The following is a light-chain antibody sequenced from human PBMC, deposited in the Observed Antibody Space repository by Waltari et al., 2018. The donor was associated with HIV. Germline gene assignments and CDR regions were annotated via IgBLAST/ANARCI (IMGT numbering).Light chain of an antibody. J-gene: IGKJ2*01. CDR2: GSS. CDR1: QSVIRN. V-gene: IGKV3-15*01. Sequence: EIVMKQYPATLSVSPGERATLSCRASQSVIRNLAWYQQTHGQAPMLLIYGSSTSAPGIPARFSGSGSGTEFSLTISGLQSEDSAIYYCQQYNNWYTFGQGTKVEIK. CDR3: QQYNNWYT.